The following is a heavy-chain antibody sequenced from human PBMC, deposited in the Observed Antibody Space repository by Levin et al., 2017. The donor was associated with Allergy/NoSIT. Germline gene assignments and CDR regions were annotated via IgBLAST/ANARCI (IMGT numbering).Heavy chain of an antibody. J-gene: IGHJ4*02. CDR2: IFYTGNT. Sequence: SETLSLTCTVSGVSISSSSYYWGWIRQPPGKGREWIGSIFYTGNTYYNPSLKSRVTISVDTSKNQFSLKLSSVTAADTAVYYCARHTVTIIWGQGTLVTVSS. CDR1: GVSISSSSYY. CDR3: ARHTVTII. D-gene: IGHD4-17*01. V-gene: IGHV4-39*01.